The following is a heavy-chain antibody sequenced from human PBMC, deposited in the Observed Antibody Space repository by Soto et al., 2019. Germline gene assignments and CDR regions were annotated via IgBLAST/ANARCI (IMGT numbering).Heavy chain of an antibody. D-gene: IGHD3-9*01. J-gene: IGHJ4*02. CDR2: ISGSGGST. Sequence: GGSLRLSCAASGFTFSSYAMSWVRQAPGKGLEWVSAISGSGGSTYYADSVKGRFTISRDNSKNTLYLQMNSLRAEDTAVYYCARSRDILTGRNYFDYWGQGTLVTVSS. V-gene: IGHV3-23*01. CDR1: GFTFSSYA. CDR3: ARSRDILTGRNYFDY.